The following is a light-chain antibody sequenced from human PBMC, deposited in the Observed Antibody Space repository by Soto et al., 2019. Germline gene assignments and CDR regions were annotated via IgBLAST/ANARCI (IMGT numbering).Light chain of an antibody. CDR2: DAS. Sequence: IRMPQSPSHLSASVGDRVTITCRASQSISSWLAWYQQKPGKAPKLLIYDASSLESGVPSRFSGSGSGTEFTLTISSLQPDDFATYYCQQYNSYSWTFGQGTKV. CDR3: QQYNSYSWT. J-gene: IGKJ1*01. CDR1: QSISSW. V-gene: IGKV1-5*01.